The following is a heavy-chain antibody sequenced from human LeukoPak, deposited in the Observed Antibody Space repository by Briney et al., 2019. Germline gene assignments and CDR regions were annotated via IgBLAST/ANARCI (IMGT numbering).Heavy chain of an antibody. Sequence: ASVKVSCKASGYTFTSYAISWVRQAPGQGLEWMGWISAYNGNTNYAQKLQGRVTMTTDTSTSTAYMELRSLRSDDTAVYYCARVGDILTGVLYYYYGMDVWGQGTTVTVSS. CDR2: ISAYNGNT. J-gene: IGHJ6*02. CDR1: GYTFTSYA. V-gene: IGHV1-18*01. CDR3: ARVGDILTGVLYYYYGMDV. D-gene: IGHD3-9*01.